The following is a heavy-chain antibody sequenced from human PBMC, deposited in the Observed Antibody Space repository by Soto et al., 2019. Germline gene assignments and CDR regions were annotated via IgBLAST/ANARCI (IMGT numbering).Heavy chain of an antibody. CDR2: ISGGGDRT. V-gene: IGHV3-23*01. CDR1: GFTFINYA. D-gene: IGHD2-2*01. CDR3: ARKVLGSTSRPDWWYFDL. Sequence: EVQLLESGGGLVQPGGSLKLSWVGPGFTFINYAMNWVRQTPGKGLEWVSGISGGGDRTFDADSVKGRFTISRDNSKNTVNLQMNSLRADDTAVYYYARKVLGSTSRPDWWYFDLWGRGTLVTVSS. J-gene: IGHJ2*01.